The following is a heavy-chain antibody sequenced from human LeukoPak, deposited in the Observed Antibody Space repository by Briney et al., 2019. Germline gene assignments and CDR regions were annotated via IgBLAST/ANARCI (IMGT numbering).Heavy chain of an antibody. CDR2: IDGDGSST. J-gene: IGHJ4*02. CDR1: RVTFSNYR. V-gene: IGHV3-74*01. Sequence: PGGSLRLSCAASRVTFSNYRMHSVRQAPGKGLVWVSRIDGDGSSTSYADSVKGRFTISRDNAKNTLYLQMIRLRAEDTAVHYCARTIVGAAFDYWGQGTLVTVSS. D-gene: IGHD1-26*01. CDR3: ARTIVGAAFDY.